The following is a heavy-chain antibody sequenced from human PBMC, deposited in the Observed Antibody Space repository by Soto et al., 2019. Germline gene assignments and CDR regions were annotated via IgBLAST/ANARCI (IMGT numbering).Heavy chain of an antibody. Sequence: ASVKVSCKASGYTFTSYYMHWVRQAPGQGLEWMGIINPSGGSTSYAQKFQGRVTMTRDTSTSTVYMELSSLRSEDTAVYYCARDRGSSWPTGGWFDPWGQGTLVTVSS. CDR2: INPSGGST. CDR1: GYTFTSYY. D-gene: IGHD6-13*01. V-gene: IGHV1-46*01. J-gene: IGHJ5*02. CDR3: ARDRGSSWPTGGWFDP.